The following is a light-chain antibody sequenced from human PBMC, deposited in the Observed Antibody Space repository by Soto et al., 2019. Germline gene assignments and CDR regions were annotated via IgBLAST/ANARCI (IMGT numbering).Light chain of an antibody. CDR2: ASS. J-gene: IGKJ4*01. CDR1: QDIRSD. Sequence: AIQMTQFPSSLSASVGDRVTITCRASQDIRSDLGWYQQRPGKAPKLLIYASSSLQSGVPSRFSGSGSGTDFTLTISSLQPEDFANYYCLQDYIYPLTFGGGTKVEIK. V-gene: IGKV1-6*01. CDR3: LQDYIYPLT.